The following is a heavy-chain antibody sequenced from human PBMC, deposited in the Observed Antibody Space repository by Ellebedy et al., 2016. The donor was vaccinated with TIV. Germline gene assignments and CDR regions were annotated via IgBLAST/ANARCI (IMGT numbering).Heavy chain of an antibody. CDR2: INPRRGDT. V-gene: IGHV1-46*01. J-gene: IGHJ3*02. CDR3: ARDDRDDTGDYYAFDI. Sequence: ASVKVSCXASGYTFSRYYIHWVRHALGQGLEWLGIINPRRGDTSYSQKFQGRVTMTRDTSTSTVYMELSSLRSEDTAVYYCARDDRDDTGDYYAFDIWGQGTMVTVSS. CDR1: GYTFSRYY. D-gene: IGHD3-22*01.